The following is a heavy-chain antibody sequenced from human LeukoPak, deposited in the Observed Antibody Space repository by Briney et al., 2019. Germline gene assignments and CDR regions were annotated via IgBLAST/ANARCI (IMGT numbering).Heavy chain of an antibody. J-gene: IGHJ3*02. Sequence: ASVKVSCKASGYSFSRNAINWVRQAPGQGLEWMGWINTKTGTPTYAQGFTGRFVFSLDISVSTAYLQISSLKAEDSAIYYCARRSPTADALDIWGQGTMVTVSS. D-gene: IGHD4-11*01. V-gene: IGHV7-4-1*02. CDR3: ARRSPTADALDI. CDR2: INTKTGTP. CDR1: GYSFSRNA.